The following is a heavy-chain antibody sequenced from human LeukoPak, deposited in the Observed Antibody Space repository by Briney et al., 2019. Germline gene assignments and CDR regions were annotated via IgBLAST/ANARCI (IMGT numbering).Heavy chain of an antibody. CDR1: GYTFTSYG. CDR2: INPNSGGT. D-gene: IGHD3-22*01. Sequence: ASVTVSCKASGYTFTSYGISWVRQAPGQGLEWMGRINPNSGGTNYAQKFQGRVTMTRDTSISTAYMELSRLRSDDTAVYYCARERDYDSSGLDYWGQGTLVTVSS. V-gene: IGHV1-2*06. CDR3: ARERDYDSSGLDY. J-gene: IGHJ4*02.